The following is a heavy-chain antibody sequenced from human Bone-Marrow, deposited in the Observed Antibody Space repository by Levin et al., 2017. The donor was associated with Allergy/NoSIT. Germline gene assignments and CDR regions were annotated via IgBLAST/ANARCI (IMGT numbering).Heavy chain of an antibody. CDR1: GFSFSSYV. CDR3: ARGHGDYVPPDY. J-gene: IGHJ4*02. D-gene: IGHD4-17*01. Sequence: PGGSLRLSCSASGFSFSSYVMYWVRRAPGKGLEWVAIIWYDETKKHYADSVKGRFTISRDNSKNTLYLQMNSLKAEDTAVYYCARGHGDYVPPDYWGQGTRVTVSS. CDR2: IWYDETKK. V-gene: IGHV3-33*01.